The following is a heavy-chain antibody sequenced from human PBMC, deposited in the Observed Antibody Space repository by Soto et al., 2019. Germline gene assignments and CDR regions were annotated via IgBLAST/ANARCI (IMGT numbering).Heavy chain of an antibody. CDR3: ARDHYDSSGYIAFDI. J-gene: IGHJ3*02. CDR1: GYTFTGYY. V-gene: IGHV1-2*04. Sequence: ASVEVFCKXSGYTFTGYYMHWVRQAPGQGLEWMGWINPNSGGTNYAQKFQGWVTMTRDTSISTAYMELSRLRSDDTAVYYCARDHYDSSGYIAFDIWGQGKMVTVS. CDR2: INPNSGGT. D-gene: IGHD3-22*01.